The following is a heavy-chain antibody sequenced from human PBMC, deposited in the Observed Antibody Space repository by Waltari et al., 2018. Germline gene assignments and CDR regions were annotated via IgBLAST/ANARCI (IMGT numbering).Heavy chain of an antibody. Sequence: QVQLQQWGAGLLKPSETLSLTCAVYGGSFSGYYWSWIRQPPGKGLEWIGEINHSGSTNYNPSLKSRVTISVDTSKNQFSLKLSSVTAADTAVYYCARYSWGDYYYYMDVWGKGTTVTVSS. CDR1: GGSFSGYY. V-gene: IGHV4-34*01. CDR2: INHSGST. CDR3: ARYSWGDYYYYMDV. D-gene: IGHD3-16*01. J-gene: IGHJ6*03.